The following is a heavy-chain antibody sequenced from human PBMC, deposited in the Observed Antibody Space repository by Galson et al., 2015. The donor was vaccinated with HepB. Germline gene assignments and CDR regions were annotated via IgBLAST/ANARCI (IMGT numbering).Heavy chain of an antibody. CDR3: ARDYFVSGWPVYAYYGLDV. V-gene: IGHV3-7*03. D-gene: IGHD6-19*01. CDR1: GFTFSDYW. Sequence: LRLSCAASGFTFSDYWMSWVRQAPGKGLEWVANIKQDGSQRYYVDSVKGRFTISRDNAKDAVYLQMKSLRAEDTAVYYCARDYFVSGWPVYAYYGLDVWGQGTTVTVSS. J-gene: IGHJ6*02. CDR2: IKQDGSQR.